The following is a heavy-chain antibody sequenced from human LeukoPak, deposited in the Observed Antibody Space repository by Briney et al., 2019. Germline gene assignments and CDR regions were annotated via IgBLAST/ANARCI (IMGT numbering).Heavy chain of an antibody. V-gene: IGHV4-59*08. CDR3: ARLEYSSSWYLSY. Sequence: SETLSLTCTVSGGSISSYYWSWIRQPPGKGLEWIGYTYYSGSTNSNPSLKSRVTISVDTSKNQFSLKLSSVTAADTAVYYCARLEYSSSWYLSYWGQGTLVTVSS. D-gene: IGHD6-13*01. CDR1: GGSISSYY. CDR2: TYYSGST. J-gene: IGHJ4*02.